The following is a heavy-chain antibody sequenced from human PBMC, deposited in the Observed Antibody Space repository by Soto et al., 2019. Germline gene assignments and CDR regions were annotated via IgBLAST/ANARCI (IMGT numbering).Heavy chain of an antibody. J-gene: IGHJ6*01. D-gene: IGHD2-21*02. Sequence: RLSFAAYGFTCSEYYMSWIRQAPGKGLEWVSYISSSGSTIYYADSVKGRFTISRDNAKNSLYLQMKSLRAEDTAVYYCASPGDGGNSFFYYGMDVWGQGTPVTVSS. CDR3: ASPGDGGNSFFYYGMDV. V-gene: IGHV3-11*01. CDR1: GFTCSEYY. CDR2: ISSSGSTI.